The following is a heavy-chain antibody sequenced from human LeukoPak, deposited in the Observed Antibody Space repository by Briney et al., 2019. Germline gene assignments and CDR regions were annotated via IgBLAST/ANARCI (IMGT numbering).Heavy chain of an antibody. V-gene: IGHV3-21*01. D-gene: IGHD7-27*01. CDR3: ARTGGGFLTGSTPPYFDY. Sequence: GGSLRLSCAASGFIFSSYSMNWVRQAPGKGLEWVSSISSSSSYIYYADSVKGRFTISRDNAKNSLYLQTNSLRAEDTAVYYCARTGGGFLTGSTPPYFDYWGQGTLVTVSS. J-gene: IGHJ4*02. CDR2: ISSSSSYI. CDR1: GFIFSSYS.